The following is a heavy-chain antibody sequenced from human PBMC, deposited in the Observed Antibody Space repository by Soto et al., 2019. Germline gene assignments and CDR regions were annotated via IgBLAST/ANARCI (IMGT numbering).Heavy chain of an antibody. CDR1: GGTFSKDA. J-gene: IGHJ6*02. CDR2: LIPAFGSP. V-gene: IGHV1-69*01. CDR3: TRVLGYTFEPGKTRYSAMDV. D-gene: IGHD5-18*01. Sequence: QVQLVQSGAEVKKPGSSVTVSCKTSGGTFSKDAINWVRQAPGQGLEWMGLLIPAFGSPIYAQKFQGRIRITADESTSTAFMDLSSLRSEDTAVYYCTRVLGYTFEPGKTRYSAMDVWGQGTTVSVSS.